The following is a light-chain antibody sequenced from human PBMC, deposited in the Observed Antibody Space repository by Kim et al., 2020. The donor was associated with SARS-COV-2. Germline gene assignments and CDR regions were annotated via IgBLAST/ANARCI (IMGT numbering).Light chain of an antibody. Sequence: PGQSVTISFSGALSRFGSTYASWYHQAPGWAPKLLIYRDVVRPSGVPDRFSGSKSGHSASLAITGLRSADEALYFCATWDASLTEYVFGPGTKDTVL. J-gene: IGLJ1*01. CDR3: ATWDASLTEYV. V-gene: IGLV1-47*01. CDR2: RDV. CDR1: LSRFGSTY.